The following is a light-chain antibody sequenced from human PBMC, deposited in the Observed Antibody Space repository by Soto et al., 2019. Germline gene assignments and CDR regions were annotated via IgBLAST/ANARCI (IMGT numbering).Light chain of an antibody. CDR2: DVS. CDR1: RNDVGGYNY. CDR3: CSYAGSYTWV. Sequence: LTQPRSVSGSPGQSVTISCAGTRNDVGGYNYVSWYQQYPGKAPTLMIYDVSKRPSGVPDRFSGSKSGNTASLTISGLQAEDEADYYCCSYAGSYTWVFGTGTRSPS. V-gene: IGLV2-11*01. J-gene: IGLJ1*01.